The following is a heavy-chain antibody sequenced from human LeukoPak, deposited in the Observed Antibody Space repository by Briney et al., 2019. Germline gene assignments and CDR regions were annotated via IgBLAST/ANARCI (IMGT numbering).Heavy chain of an antibody. V-gene: IGHV1-46*01. CDR3: ARADGLAAPFDC. CDR2: INPSGGST. J-gene: IGHJ4*02. D-gene: IGHD6-6*01. CDR1: GYTFTSYY. Sequence: ASVKLSCKASGYTFTSYYMHWVRQAPGQGLEWMGIINPSGGSTSYAQKFQGRVTMTRDTSTSTVYMELSSLRSEDTAVYYCARADGLAAPFDCWGQGTLVTVSS.